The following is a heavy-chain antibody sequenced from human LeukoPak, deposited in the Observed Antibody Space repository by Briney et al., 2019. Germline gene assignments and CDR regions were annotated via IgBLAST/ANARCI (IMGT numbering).Heavy chain of an antibody. Sequence: ASVKVSCKASGYTFTSYGISWVRQAPGQGVEWMGWVSAYNGNTNYAQKLQGRVTLTTDATTTTAYMELRGLRPDDTAVYFCARDPSNTSGRYQYFDLWGRGTLVPVSS. D-gene: IGHD6-19*01. CDR1: GYTFTSYG. CDR3: ARDPSNTSGRYQYFDL. V-gene: IGHV1-18*01. J-gene: IGHJ2*01. CDR2: VSAYNGNT.